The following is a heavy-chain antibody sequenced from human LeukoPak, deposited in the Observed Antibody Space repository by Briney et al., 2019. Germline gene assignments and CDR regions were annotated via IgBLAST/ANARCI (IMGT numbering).Heavy chain of an antibody. CDR1: GGSISGYY. J-gene: IGHJ4*02. CDR2: IYYSGAT. Sequence: SETLSLTCTVSGGSISGYYWNWIRQPPGKGLEWIAYIYYSGATNYNPSLKSRVAISLDTSKNQFSLKLTSVTAADTAVYFCARGEWSSSWYGEAPEYYFDYWGQGTLVTVSS. D-gene: IGHD6-13*01. CDR3: ARGEWSSSWYGEAPEYYFDY. V-gene: IGHV4-59*01.